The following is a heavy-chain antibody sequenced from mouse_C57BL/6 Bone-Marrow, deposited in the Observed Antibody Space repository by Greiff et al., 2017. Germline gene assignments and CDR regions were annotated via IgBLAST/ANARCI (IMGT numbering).Heavy chain of an antibody. CDR2: IWSGGST. Sequence: VKVEESGPGLVQPSQSLSITCTVSGFSLTSYGVHWVRQSPGKGLEWLGVIWSGGSTDYNAAFISRLSISKDNSKCQVFFKRNSLQADDTARYYCARDGSWFAYWGQATLVTVSA. J-gene: IGHJ3*01. CDR1: GFSLTSYG. CDR3: ARDGSWFAY. D-gene: IGHD2-3*01. V-gene: IGHV2-2*01.